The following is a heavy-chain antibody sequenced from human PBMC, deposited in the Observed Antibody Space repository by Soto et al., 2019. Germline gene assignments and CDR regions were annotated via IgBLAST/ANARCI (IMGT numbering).Heavy chain of an antibody. D-gene: IGHD6-19*01. CDR3: AVERGGYSSGWYRSHQTSFDY. V-gene: IGHV1-69*06. CDR1: GGTFSSYA. J-gene: IGHJ4*02. CDR2: IIPIFGTA. Sequence: GASVKVSCKASGGTFSSYAISWVRQAPGQGLEWMGGIIPIFGTANYAQKFQGRVTITADKSTSTAYMELSSLRSEDTAVYYCAVERGGYSSGWYRSHQTSFDYWGQGTLVTVSS.